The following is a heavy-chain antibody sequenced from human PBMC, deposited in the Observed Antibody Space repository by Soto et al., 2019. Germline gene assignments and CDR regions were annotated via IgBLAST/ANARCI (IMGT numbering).Heavy chain of an antibody. V-gene: IGHV3-30-3*01. J-gene: IGHJ6*02. Sequence: QVQLVESGGGVVQSGRSLRLSCAASGFTFSSYAMHWVRQAPGKGLEWVAVISYDGSNKYYADSVKGRFTISRDNSKNTLYVQMNSLRAEDTAVYYCARGGSGWYKDGMDVWGQGTTVTVSS. CDR1: GFTFSSYA. CDR3: ARGGSGWYKDGMDV. D-gene: IGHD6-19*01. CDR2: ISYDGSNK.